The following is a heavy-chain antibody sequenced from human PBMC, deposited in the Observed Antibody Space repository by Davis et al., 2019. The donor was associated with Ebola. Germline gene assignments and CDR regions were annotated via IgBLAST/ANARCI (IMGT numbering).Heavy chain of an antibody. J-gene: IGHJ6*04. CDR1: GYTFTNYG. Sequence: ASSVKVSCKASGYTFTNYGITWVRQAPGQGLEWMGWINPHKGNTNYAQNVQGRVIMTSDTATTTAYMELRSLRSEDTAVYYCGSAYSSSYGMDVWCKGTTVTVSS. D-gene: IGHD6-13*01. V-gene: IGHV1-18*04. CDR2: INPHKGNT. CDR3: GSAYSSSYGMDV.